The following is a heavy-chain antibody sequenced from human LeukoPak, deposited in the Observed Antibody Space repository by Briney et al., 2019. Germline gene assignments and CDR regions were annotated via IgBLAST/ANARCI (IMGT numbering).Heavy chain of an antibody. CDR1: GGSISSYY. D-gene: IGHD5-18*01. Sequence: SETLSLTCTVSGGSISSYYWSWIRQPPGKGLEWIGYIYYSGSTNYNPSLKSRVTISVDTSKNQFSLKLSSVTAADTAVYYCAREVNADTAMCGWFDPWGQGTLVTVSS. J-gene: IGHJ5*02. CDR2: IYYSGST. V-gene: IGHV4-59*12. CDR3: AREVNADTAMCGWFDP.